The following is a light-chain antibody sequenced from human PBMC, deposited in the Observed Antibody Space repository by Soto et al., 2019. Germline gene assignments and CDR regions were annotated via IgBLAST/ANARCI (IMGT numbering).Light chain of an antibody. CDR1: QSINNW. CDR2: KAS. V-gene: IGKV1-5*03. Sequence: DIQMTQSPSTLSAAVGDRVTITCRASQSINNWLAWYQQKPGKAPKLLIYKASSLESGVPSRFSGSGSGTEFTLTISSLQPDDFATHYCQQYNSYSRMFGQGTKVEIK. CDR3: QQYNSYSRM. J-gene: IGKJ1*01.